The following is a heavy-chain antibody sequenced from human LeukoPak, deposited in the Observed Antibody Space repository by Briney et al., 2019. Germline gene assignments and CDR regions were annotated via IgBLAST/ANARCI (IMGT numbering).Heavy chain of an antibody. J-gene: IGHJ4*02. CDR3: ARARIKDSCSQLDY. CDR2: IYSGGST. Sequence: GGSLRLSCAASGFTFSSNYMSWVRQAPGKGLEWVSVIYSGGSTYYADSVKGRFTISRHNSKNTLYLQMNSLRAEDTAVYYCARARIKDSCSQLDYWGQGTLVTVSS. CDR1: GFTFSSNY. V-gene: IGHV3-53*04. D-gene: IGHD6-6*01.